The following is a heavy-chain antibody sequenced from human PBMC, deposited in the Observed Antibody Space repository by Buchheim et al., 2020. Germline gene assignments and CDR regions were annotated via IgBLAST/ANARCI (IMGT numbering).Heavy chain of an antibody. J-gene: IGHJ5*02. D-gene: IGHD2-8*01. CDR3: ARDLSCTNGVCFSWFDP. Sequence: QVQLVQSGAEVKKPGASVKVSCKASGYTFTGYYMHWVRQAPGQGLEWMGWINPNSGGTNYAQKFQGWVNMTRDTSISPAYMELSRLRSDDTAVYYCARDLSCTNGVCFSWFDPWGQGTL. V-gene: IGHV1-2*04. CDR1: GYTFTGYY. CDR2: INPNSGGT.